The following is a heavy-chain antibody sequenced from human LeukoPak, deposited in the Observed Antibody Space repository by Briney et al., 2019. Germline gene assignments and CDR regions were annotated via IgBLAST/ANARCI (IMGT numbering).Heavy chain of an antibody. CDR2: IYSGVGP. CDR1: GFTFSSYG. D-gene: IGHD1-14*01. Sequence: PGGTLRLSCAASGFTFSSYGMSWVRQAPGKGVEWVSFIYSGVGPHYSDSVKGRFTISRDDSKNTLYLQMNSLRAEDTAVYYCARPDSLSRAFDIWGQGTMVTVSS. J-gene: IGHJ3*02. V-gene: IGHV3-53*01. CDR3: ARPDSLSRAFDI.